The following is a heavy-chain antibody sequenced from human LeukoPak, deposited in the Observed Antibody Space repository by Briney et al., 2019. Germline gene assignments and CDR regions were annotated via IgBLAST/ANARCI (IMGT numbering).Heavy chain of an antibody. D-gene: IGHD3-10*02. CDR1: GGTFSSYA. CDR2: IIPILGIA. J-gene: IGHJ6*02. Sequence: SVKVSCKASGGTFSSYAISWVRQAPGQGLEWMGRIIPILGIANYAQKFQGRVTITADKSTSTAYMELSSLRSDDTAVYYCARGVPVRGYYGMDVWGQGTTVTVSS. CDR3: ARGVPVRGYYGMDV. V-gene: IGHV1-69*04.